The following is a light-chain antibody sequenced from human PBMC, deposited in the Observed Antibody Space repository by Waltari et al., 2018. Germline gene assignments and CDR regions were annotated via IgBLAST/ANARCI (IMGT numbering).Light chain of an antibody. Sequence: DIVMTQSPDSLAVSLGERATINCKSSQSVFYSSNNKNYLTWYQQKPGQPPKLLIYWASTRESGFPDRFSGSGSGTDFTLTISSLQAEDVAVYYCQQYYGTPYTFGQGTKLEIK. CDR2: WAS. J-gene: IGKJ2*01. V-gene: IGKV4-1*01. CDR1: QSVFYSSNNKNY. CDR3: QQYYGTPYT.